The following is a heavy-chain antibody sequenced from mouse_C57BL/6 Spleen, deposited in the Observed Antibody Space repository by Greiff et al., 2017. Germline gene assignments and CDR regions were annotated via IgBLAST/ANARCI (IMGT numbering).Heavy chain of an antibody. CDR1: GYTFTSYW. CDR2: IPPNSGST. D-gene: IGHD2-10*01. J-gene: IGHJ4*01. CDR3: ARSPSYCFYAMDY. Sequence: QVQLQQPGAELVKPGASVKLSCKASGYTFTSYWMHWVKQRPGQGLEWIGMIPPNSGSTNYNEKFKSKATLTVDKSSSTAFMQLSSLTSDDSAVYYCARSPSYCFYAMDYWGQGASVTVSS. V-gene: IGHV1-64*01.